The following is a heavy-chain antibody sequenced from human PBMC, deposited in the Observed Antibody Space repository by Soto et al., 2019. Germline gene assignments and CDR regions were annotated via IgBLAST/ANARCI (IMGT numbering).Heavy chain of an antibody. CDR2: IWYDGSNK. Sequence: GGSLRLSCAASGFTFSSYGMHWVRQAPGKGLEWVAVIWYDGSNKYYADSVKGRFTISRDNSKNTLYLQMNSLRAEDTAVYYCARDASGGTRPYYGMDVWGQGTTVTVS. CDR3: ARDASGGTRPYYGMDV. CDR1: GFTFSSYG. D-gene: IGHD2-15*01. V-gene: IGHV3-33*01. J-gene: IGHJ6*02.